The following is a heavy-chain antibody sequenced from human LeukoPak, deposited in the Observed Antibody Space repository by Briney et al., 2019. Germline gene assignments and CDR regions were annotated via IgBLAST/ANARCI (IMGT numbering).Heavy chain of an antibody. CDR2: IRSKAYGGTT. Sequence: GGSLRLSCTASGFTFGGYAMSWVRQAPGKGLEWVGFIRSKAYGGTTEYAASVKGRFTISRDDSKSIAYLQMNSLKTEDTAVYYCTRDLYDSWSGYLLDYWGQGTLVTVSS. CDR1: GFTFGGYA. D-gene: IGHD3-3*01. V-gene: IGHV3-49*04. J-gene: IGHJ4*02. CDR3: TRDLYDSWSGYLLDY.